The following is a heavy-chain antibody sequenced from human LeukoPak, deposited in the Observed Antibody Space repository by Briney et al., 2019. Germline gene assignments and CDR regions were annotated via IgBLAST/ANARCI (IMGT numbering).Heavy chain of an antibody. V-gene: IGHV4-4*07. CDR2: IYASGST. CDR3: ATYDVVAAIFDY. D-gene: IGHD2-15*01. CDR1: GGSISSYY. Sequence: SETLSLTCTVSGGSISSYYWSWIRQPAGKGLEWIGRIYASGSTNYNPSLKSRVTISVDKSKNQFSLKLSSVTAADTAVYFCATYDVVAAIFDYWGQGTLVTVSS. J-gene: IGHJ4*02.